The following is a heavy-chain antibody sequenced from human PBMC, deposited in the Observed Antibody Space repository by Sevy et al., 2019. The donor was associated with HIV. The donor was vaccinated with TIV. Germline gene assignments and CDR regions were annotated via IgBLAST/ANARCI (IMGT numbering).Heavy chain of an antibody. CDR2: IWNDGNDK. D-gene: IGHD5-18*01. V-gene: IGHV3-33*01. CDR1: GFSFSNYA. Sequence: GGSLRLSCVASGFSFSNYAMHWVRQAPGKGLEWVAVIWNDGNDKSYADSVKGRFTISRDNAKNTLYLQMNSLRAEDTAIYYCATEYSNGYDYWGQGTMVTVSS. CDR3: ATEYSNGYDY. J-gene: IGHJ4*02.